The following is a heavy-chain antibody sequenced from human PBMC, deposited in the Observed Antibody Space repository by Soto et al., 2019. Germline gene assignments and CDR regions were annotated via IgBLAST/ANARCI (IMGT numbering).Heavy chain of an antibody. CDR1: GFTFSNYA. Sequence: EVQLLESGGGLVQPGGSLRLSCVVSGFTFSNYAMSWGRKTPGQGLEWVSGITTDGSTTWYADFVEGRFTSSRDNSKDPVYLQLNSPIGEDAAVYFCAKGGSSGWPGGEEFWGQGTMVTVSS. V-gene: IGHV3-23*01. CDR2: ITTDGSTT. CDR3: AKGGSSGWPGGEEF. D-gene: IGHD6-19*01. J-gene: IGHJ4*02.